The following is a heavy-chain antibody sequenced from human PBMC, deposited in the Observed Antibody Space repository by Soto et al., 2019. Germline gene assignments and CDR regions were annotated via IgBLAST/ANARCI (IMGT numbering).Heavy chain of an antibody. CDR3: ARPRAGKSYYYMDV. J-gene: IGHJ6*03. CDR2: IYYSGST. V-gene: IGHV4-59*08. CDR1: GGSISSYY. D-gene: IGHD6-19*01. Sequence: SETLSLTCTVSGGSISSYYWSWIRQPPGKGLEWIGYIYYSGSTNYNPTLKSRVTISVDTSKNQFSLKLSSVTAADTAVYYCARPRAGKSYYYMDVWGKGTTVTVSS.